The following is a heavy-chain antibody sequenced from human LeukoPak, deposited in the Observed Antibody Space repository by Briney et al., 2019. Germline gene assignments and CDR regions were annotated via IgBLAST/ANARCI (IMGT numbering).Heavy chain of an antibody. CDR1: GFTFSSYG. J-gene: IGHJ5*02. V-gene: IGHV3-33*01. CDR3: ARGKDYYDSSGYSNWFDP. D-gene: IGHD3-22*01. CDR2: IWYDGSNK. Sequence: GRSLRLSCAASGFTFSSYGMHWVRQAPGKGLEWVAVIWYDGSNKYYADSVKGRFTISRDNSKNTLYLQMNSLRAEDTAVFYCARGKDYYDSSGYSNWFDPWGQGTLVTVSS.